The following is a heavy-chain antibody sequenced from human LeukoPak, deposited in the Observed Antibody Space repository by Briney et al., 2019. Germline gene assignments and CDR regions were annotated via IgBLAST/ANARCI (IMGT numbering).Heavy chain of an antibody. CDR2: IYYSGST. CDR3: ARRAAAGTGSGYYYYYYYMDV. CDR1: GGSISSSSYY. J-gene: IGHJ6*03. Sequence: KSSETLSLTCTVSGGSISSSSYYWGWIRQPPGKGLEWIGSIYYSGSTYYNPSLKSRVTISVDTSKNQFSLKLSSVTAADTAVYYCARRAAAGTGSGYYYYYYYMDVWGKGTTVTVSS. V-gene: IGHV4-39*07. D-gene: IGHD6-13*01.